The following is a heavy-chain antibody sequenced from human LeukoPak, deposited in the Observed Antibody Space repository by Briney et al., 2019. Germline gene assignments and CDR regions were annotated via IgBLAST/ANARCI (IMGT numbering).Heavy chain of an antibody. Sequence: PGGSLRLSCAASGFTVRSTYMSWVRQAPGKGLEWVSVIYADGSTYYADSVKGRFTISRDNSKNTMSFQMNSLRAEDTAVYYCARGYSSGWYYFDYWGQGTLVTVSS. D-gene: IGHD6-19*01. V-gene: IGHV3-53*01. J-gene: IGHJ4*02. CDR3: ARGYSSGWYYFDY. CDR1: GFTVRSTY. CDR2: IYADGST.